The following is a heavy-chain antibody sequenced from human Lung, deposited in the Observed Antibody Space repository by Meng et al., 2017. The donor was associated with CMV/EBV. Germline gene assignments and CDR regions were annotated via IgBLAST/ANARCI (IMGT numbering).Heavy chain of an antibody. Sequence: SETLSLXCTVSRDSMSSYGYNWSWIRQPPGEGLEWIGYIHSTGSTYYNPSLKGRITISIDTSRNQFSLELTSVTAADTAIYYCARVADPSVPYYFDFLGPGXLVTVSS. J-gene: IGHJ4*02. CDR2: IHSTGST. CDR3: ARVADPSVPYYFDF. V-gene: IGHV4-30-4*01. CDR1: RDSMSSYGYN.